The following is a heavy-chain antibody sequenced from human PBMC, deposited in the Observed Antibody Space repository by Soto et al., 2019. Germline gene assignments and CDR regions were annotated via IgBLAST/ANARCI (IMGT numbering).Heavy chain of an antibody. CDR2: IIPIFGTA. J-gene: IGHJ5*02. D-gene: IGHD1-26*01. CDR1: GGTFSSYA. Sequence: QVQLVQSGAEVKKPGSSVKVSCKASGGTFSSYAISWVRQAPGQGLEWMGGIIPIFGTANYAQKFQGRVTITADESTSTAYRELSSLRSEDTAVYYCARLSVGARGDWFDPWGQGTLVTVSS. V-gene: IGHV1-69*01. CDR3: ARLSVGARGDWFDP.